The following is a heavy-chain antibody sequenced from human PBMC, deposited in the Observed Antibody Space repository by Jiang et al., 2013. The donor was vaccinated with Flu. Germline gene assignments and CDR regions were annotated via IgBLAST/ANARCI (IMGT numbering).Heavy chain of an antibody. D-gene: IGHD5-24*01. CDR1: GFTVTSYA. CDR3: AKDRGWLQSQAFDY. V-gene: IGHV3-23*04. CDR2: IRGSDGST. J-gene: IGHJ4*02. Sequence: VQLVESGGGLVQPGGSLRLSCAASGFTVTSYAMNWVRQAPGKGLEWVSAIRGSDGSTYYADSVKGRFTISRDNSKNTLYLQMNSLRAEDTAVYYCAKDRGWLQSQAFDYVGPGNPGPPSP.